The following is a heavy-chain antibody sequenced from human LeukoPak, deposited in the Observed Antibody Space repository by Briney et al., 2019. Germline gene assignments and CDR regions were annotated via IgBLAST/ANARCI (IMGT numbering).Heavy chain of an antibody. J-gene: IGHJ4*02. CDR1: GGSISTYY. Sequence: SETLSLTCTVSGGSISTYYWSWIRQPPGKGLEWIGYIFYSGSTNYNPSLKSRVTISVDTSKNQFSLNLSSVTAADTAVYYCAKARSGYSYGYRNAPIDYWGQGTLVTVSS. CDR2: IFYSGST. CDR3: AKARSGYSYGYRNAPIDY. D-gene: IGHD5-18*01. V-gene: IGHV4-59*01.